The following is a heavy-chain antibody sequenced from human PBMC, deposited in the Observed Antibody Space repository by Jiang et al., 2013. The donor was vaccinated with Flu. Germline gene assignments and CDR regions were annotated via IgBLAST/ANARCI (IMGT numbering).Heavy chain of an antibody. V-gene: IGHV4-34*01. CDR2: ISPSGST. J-gene: IGHJ4*02. CDR1: IGPFSDYS. Sequence: LKPSETLSLTCAVYIGPFSDYSWSWIRQPPGKGLEWIGQISPSGSTNYNPSLNSRVTISVDTSKNQFSLKLTSVTAADTAVYYCARVGFDYVGPGEPWSPSPQ. CDR3: ARVGFDY.